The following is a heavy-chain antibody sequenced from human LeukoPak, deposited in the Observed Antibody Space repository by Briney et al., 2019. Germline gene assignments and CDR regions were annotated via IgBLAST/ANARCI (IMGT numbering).Heavy chain of an antibody. CDR1: RGSISSSGYY. CDR2: VYYSGGT. CDR3: ARPLTVTTSAFDY. V-gene: IGHV4-39*01. J-gene: IGHJ4*01. Sequence: SETLSLTCTVSRGSISSSGYYWGWIRQPPGKGLEWIGSVYYSGGTYYNPSLKSRVTISVDTSKKQFSLKLSSVTAADTAVYYCARPLTVTTSAFDYWGHGTLVTVSS. D-gene: IGHD4-11*01.